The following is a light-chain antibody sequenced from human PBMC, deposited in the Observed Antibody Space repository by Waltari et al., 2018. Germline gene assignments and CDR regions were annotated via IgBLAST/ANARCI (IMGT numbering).Light chain of an antibody. CDR2: DAS. V-gene: IGKV1-33*01. CDR3: QQYDNLTPIT. J-gene: IGKJ5*01. Sequence: DIQMTQSPSSLSASVGDRVTIPCQASQDIRNYLNWYHQKPGKAPKLLIYDASNLATGVPSRFSGSGSGTAFTLTISSPQPEDIATYYCQQYDNLTPITFGQGTRLEIK. CDR1: QDIRNY.